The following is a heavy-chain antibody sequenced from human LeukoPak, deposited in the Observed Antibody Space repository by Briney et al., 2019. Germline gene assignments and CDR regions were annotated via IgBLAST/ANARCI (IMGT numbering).Heavy chain of an antibody. V-gene: IGHV3-30*02. CDR2: IRYRASDK. D-gene: IGHD4-23*01. CDR1: GFTFSSYG. CDR3: AREGGGNFEGAFDI. J-gene: IGHJ3*02. Sequence: GGSLRLSCAASGFTFSSYGMHWVRQAPGKGLEWVAFIRYRASDKYYADSVKGRFTISRDNSKNTLYLQMNSLRAEDTAVYYCAREGGGNFEGAFDIWGQGTMVTVSS.